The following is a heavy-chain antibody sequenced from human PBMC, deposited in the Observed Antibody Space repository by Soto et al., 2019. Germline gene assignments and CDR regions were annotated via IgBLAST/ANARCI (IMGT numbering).Heavy chain of an antibody. Sequence: SETLSLTCTVSGGSISSYYWSWIRQPPGKGLEWIGYIYYSGSTNYNPSLKSRVTISVDTSKNQFSLKLSSVTAADTAVYYCARDRGDYDSSGYHFDYWGQGTLVTSPQ. D-gene: IGHD3-22*01. J-gene: IGHJ4*02. CDR2: IYYSGST. V-gene: IGHV4-59*01. CDR1: GGSISSYY. CDR3: ARDRGDYDSSGYHFDY.